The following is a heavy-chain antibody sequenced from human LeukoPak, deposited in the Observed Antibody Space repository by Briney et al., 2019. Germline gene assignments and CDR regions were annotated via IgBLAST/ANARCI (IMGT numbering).Heavy chain of an antibody. Sequence: SETLSLTCAVSGGSISSGGYSWSWIRQPPGKGLEWIGYIYYSGSTYYNPSLKSRVTISVDTSKNQFSLKLSSVTAADTAVYYCARGDGSTGIAVAGFFPGYWGQGTLVTVSS. D-gene: IGHD6-19*01. CDR1: GGSISSGGYS. CDR2: IYYSGST. V-gene: IGHV4-30-4*07. CDR3: ARGDGSTGIAVAGFFPGY. J-gene: IGHJ4*02.